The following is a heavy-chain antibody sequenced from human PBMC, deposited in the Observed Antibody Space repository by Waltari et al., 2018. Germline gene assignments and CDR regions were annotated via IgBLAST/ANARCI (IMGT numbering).Heavy chain of an antibody. D-gene: IGHD3-3*01. V-gene: IGHV4-34*02. Sequence: QVLLQQWGAGLLKPSETLSLTCDISGASLGDYIWTWIRQPPGKGLEWLGQVSPSGSPISNRSGKSRVTLSLDTAQRKLSLRLQSVTAADTAVYYCARGRNYDSTLGRNDSSHSGLDVWGQGSAVTVSS. J-gene: IGHJ6*01. CDR3: ARGRNYDSTLGRNDSSHSGLDV. CDR2: VSPSGSP. CDR1: GASLGDYI.